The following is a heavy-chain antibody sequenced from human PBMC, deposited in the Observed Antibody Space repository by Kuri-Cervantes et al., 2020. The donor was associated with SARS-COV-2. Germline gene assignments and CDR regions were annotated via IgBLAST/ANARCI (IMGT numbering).Heavy chain of an antibody. CDR3: ARDRTLYYDILTGPYYYYGMDV. CDR1: GGSISSSSYY. D-gene: IGHD3-9*01. V-gene: IGHV4-39*07. Sequence: SETLSLTCTVSGGSISSSSYYWGWIRQPPGKGLEWIGSIYYSGSTYYNPSLKSRVTISVDTSKNQFSLKLSSVTAADTAGYYCARDRTLYYDILTGPYYYYGMDVWGQGTTVTVSS. J-gene: IGHJ6*02. CDR2: IYYSGST.